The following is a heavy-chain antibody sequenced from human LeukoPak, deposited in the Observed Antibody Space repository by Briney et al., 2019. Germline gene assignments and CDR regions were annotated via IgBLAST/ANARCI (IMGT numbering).Heavy chain of an antibody. V-gene: IGHV3-30*18. D-gene: IGHD3-10*01. CDR1: GFTFSSYG. J-gene: IGHJ4*02. CDR2: ISYDGSNK. Sequence: GGSLRLSCAASGFTFSSYGMHWVRQAPGKGLEWVAVISYDGSNKYYADSVKGRFTISRDNSKNTLYLQMNSLRAEDTAVYYCAKDSGDYWGQGTLVAVSS. CDR3: AKDSGDY.